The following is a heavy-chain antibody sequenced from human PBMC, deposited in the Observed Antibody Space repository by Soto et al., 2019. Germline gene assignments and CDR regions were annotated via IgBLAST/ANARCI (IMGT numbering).Heavy chain of an antibody. J-gene: IGHJ4*02. CDR2: ISGRGST. D-gene: IGHD3-16*02. V-gene: IGHV3-23*04. Sequence: EAQLVESGGGLVQPGRSLRLSCAASGFTFSSYAMSWVRQAPGKGLEWVAGISGRGSTNYADSVKGRFAISRDNSKNTLYLQMNSLRAEDTAVYYCAKEKDNEYVWGSYRYTSDYWGQGTLVTVSS. CDR1: GFTFSSYA. CDR3: AKEKDNEYVWGSYRYTSDY.